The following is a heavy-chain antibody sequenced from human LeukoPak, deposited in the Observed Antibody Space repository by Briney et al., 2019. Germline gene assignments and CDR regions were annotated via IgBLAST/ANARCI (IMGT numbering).Heavy chain of an antibody. V-gene: IGHV3-49*04. D-gene: IGHD3-3*01. CDR2: IRSKAYGGTT. J-gene: IGHJ4*02. Sequence: GGSLRLSCTASGFTFGDYAMSWVRQAPGKGLEWVGFIRSKAYGGTTEYAASVKGRFTISRDDSKSIAYLQMNSLKTEDTAVYYCTRGVLEWLSAFDYWGQGTLVTVSS. CDR1: GFTFGDYA. CDR3: TRGVLEWLSAFDY.